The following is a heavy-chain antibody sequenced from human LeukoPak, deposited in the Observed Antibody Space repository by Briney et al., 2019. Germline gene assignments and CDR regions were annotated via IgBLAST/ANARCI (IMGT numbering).Heavy chain of an antibody. CDR1: GFTVSSND. D-gene: IGHD4-17*01. Sequence: GGSLRLSCAASGFTVSSNDMSWVRQAPGKGLEWVSVIHFGGSTNYADSVKGRFTISRDNSKSTLYLQMNSLRAEDTAVYYCAGLDYGYFHHWGQGTLVTVSS. CDR2: IHFGGST. V-gene: IGHV3-66*01. CDR3: AGLDYGYFHH. J-gene: IGHJ1*01.